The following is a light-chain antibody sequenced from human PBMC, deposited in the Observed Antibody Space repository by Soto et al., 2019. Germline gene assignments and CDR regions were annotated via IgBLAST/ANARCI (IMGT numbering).Light chain of an antibody. Sequence: DIQMTQSPSSLSASIGDRVTITCRASQSISIYLNWYQQKPGKAPKSLIYGASSLQSGVPSRFRGSGSGTDFTLTISNLQPEDFATYYCQHSSSIPVTFGQATKVEIK. CDR1: QSISIY. J-gene: IGKJ1*01. CDR2: GAS. CDR3: QHSSSIPVT. V-gene: IGKV1-39*01.